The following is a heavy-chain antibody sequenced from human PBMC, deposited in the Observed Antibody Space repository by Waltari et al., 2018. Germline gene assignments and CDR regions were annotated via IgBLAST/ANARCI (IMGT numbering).Heavy chain of an antibody. V-gene: IGHV1-2*06. CDR2: VNPNSGGT. J-gene: IGHJ3*02. CDR3: ARAQIVGATGDAFDI. Sequence: QVQLVQSGAEVKKPGASVKVSCKASGYTFTGYYMPWVRQAPGQGLEWMGRVNPNSGGTNYAQKFQGRVTMTRDTSISTAYMELSRLRSDDTAVYYCARAQIVGATGDAFDIWGQGTMVTVSS. D-gene: IGHD1-26*01. CDR1: GYTFTGYY.